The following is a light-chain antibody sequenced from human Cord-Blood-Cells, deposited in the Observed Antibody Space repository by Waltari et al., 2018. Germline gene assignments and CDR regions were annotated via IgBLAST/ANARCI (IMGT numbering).Light chain of an antibody. Sequence: QSALTQPRSVSGSPGQSVTISCTGTSSDVGGYNYVSWYQQHPGKAPKLMIYDVSKLPSGVPYRFSGSKSGNTASLTSSGLQAEDEADYYCCSYAGSYAWVFGGGTKLTVL. J-gene: IGLJ3*02. CDR3: CSYAGSYAWV. CDR1: SSDVGGYNY. CDR2: DVS. V-gene: IGLV2-11*01.